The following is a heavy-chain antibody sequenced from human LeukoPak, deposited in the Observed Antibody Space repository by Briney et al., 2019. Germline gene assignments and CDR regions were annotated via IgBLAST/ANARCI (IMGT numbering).Heavy chain of an antibody. V-gene: IGHV1-69*06. J-gene: IGHJ5*02. Sequence: GASVKVSCKASGGTFSNYAITWVRQAPGQGPEWMGGIIPIFGTTNYAQKFQGRVTITADKSTSTAYMELSSLRSDDTAVYYCASFPGGGGWFGELLPWDQGTLVTVSS. CDR3: ASFPGGGGWFGELLP. CDR2: IIPIFGTT. D-gene: IGHD3-10*01. CDR1: GGTFSNYA.